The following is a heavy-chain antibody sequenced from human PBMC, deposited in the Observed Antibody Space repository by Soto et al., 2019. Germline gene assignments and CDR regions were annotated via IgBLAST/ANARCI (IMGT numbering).Heavy chain of an antibody. CDR3: AHSGDYQAFDI. CDR1: GFSLITNGVG. CDR2: IYWDDDK. D-gene: IGHD4-17*01. V-gene: IGHV2-5*02. J-gene: IGHJ3*02. Sequence: QITLKEPGPTLVKPTQTLTLTCSCSGFSLITNGVGVGWIRQPPGKALEWLALIYWDDDKRYSPSLKSRLTITRDTSKNQVVLTMTNMDPVDTVTYYCAHSGDYQAFDIWGQGTLVTVSS.